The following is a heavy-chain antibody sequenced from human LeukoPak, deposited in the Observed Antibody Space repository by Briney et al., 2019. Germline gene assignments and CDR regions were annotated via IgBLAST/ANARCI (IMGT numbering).Heavy chain of an antibody. CDR3: ASVTFGGVDNDY. Sequence: GGSLRLSCAASGFTFSSYSMNWVRQAPGKGLEWVSSISSSSSYIYYADSVKGRFTISRDNAKNSPYLQMNSLRAEDTAVYYCASVTFGGVDNDYWGQGTLVTVSS. CDR1: GFTFSSYS. CDR2: ISSSSSYI. V-gene: IGHV3-21*01. J-gene: IGHJ4*02. D-gene: IGHD3-16*01.